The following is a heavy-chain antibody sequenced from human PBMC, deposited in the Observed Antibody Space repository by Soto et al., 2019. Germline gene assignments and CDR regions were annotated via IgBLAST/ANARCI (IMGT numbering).Heavy chain of an antibody. CDR3: ARNSLTYYDSSGYYSWFAP. Sequence: EVQLVESGGGLVQPGGSLRLSCAASGFTFSSYSMNWVRQAPGKGLEWVSYISSSSSTIYYADSVKGRFTISRDNAKNSLYLQMNSLRDEDTAVYYCARNSLTYYDSSGYYSWFAPWGQGTLVTVSS. CDR1: GFTFSSYS. V-gene: IGHV3-48*02. CDR2: ISSSSSTI. J-gene: IGHJ5*02. D-gene: IGHD3-22*01.